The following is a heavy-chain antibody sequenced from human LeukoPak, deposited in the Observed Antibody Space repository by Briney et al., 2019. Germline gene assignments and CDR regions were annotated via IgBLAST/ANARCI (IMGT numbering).Heavy chain of an antibody. CDR2: INPSGGST. J-gene: IGHJ5*02. CDR1: GYTFTSYY. CDR3: ARGYDFWSGYYKEYNWFDP. Sequence: ASVKVSCKASGYTFTSYYMHWVRQAPGQGLEWMGIINPSGGSTSYAQKFQGRVTMTRDMSTSTVYMELSSLRSEDKAVYYCARGYDFWSGYYKEYNWFDPWGQGTLVTVSS. D-gene: IGHD3-3*01. V-gene: IGHV1-46*01.